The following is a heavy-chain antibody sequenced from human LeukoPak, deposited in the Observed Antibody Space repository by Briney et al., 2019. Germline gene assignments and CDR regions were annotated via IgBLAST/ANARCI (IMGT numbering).Heavy chain of an antibody. V-gene: IGHV1-46*01. CDR1: GYTFTNYY. D-gene: IGHD6-25*01. CDR3: AREGAAEAKNFDY. Sequence: ASVKVSCKASGYTFTNYYIHWMRQAPGQGLEWVGIINLNAVTTRYAQKFQGRITVTRDTSTSTVYMELSSLRSEDTAVYFCAREGAAEAKNFDYWGQGTLVIVSS. J-gene: IGHJ4*02. CDR2: INLNAVTT.